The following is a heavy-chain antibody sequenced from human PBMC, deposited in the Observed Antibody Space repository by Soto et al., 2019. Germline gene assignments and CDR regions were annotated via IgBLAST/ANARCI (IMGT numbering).Heavy chain of an antibody. CDR2: SSINNANK. Sequence: GASVKVSCKASGYTFSNYGITWMRQAPGQGLEWMGWSSINNANKNSAQSLQGRVTLTTDTSTSTAYMELRSLRSDDTAVYYCASRSGRLPYYFDYWGQGTLVTVSS. CDR3: ASRSGRLPYYFDY. CDR1: GYTFSNYG. V-gene: IGHV1-18*01. J-gene: IGHJ4*02. D-gene: IGHD6-25*01.